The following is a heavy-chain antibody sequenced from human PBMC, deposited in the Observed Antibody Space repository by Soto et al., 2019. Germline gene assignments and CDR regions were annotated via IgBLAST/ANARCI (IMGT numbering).Heavy chain of an antibody. CDR2: ISGSGGST. D-gene: IGHD2-15*01. V-gene: IGHV3-23*01. J-gene: IGHJ4*02. Sequence: GGSLRLSCAASGFTFSSYAMSWVRQAPGKGLEWVSAISGSGGSTYYADSVKGRFTISRDNSKNTLYLQMNSLRAEETAVYYCAKDLTVVTSSSPPQYFDYWGQGTLVTVSS. CDR3: AKDLTVVTSSSPPQYFDY. CDR1: GFTFSSYA.